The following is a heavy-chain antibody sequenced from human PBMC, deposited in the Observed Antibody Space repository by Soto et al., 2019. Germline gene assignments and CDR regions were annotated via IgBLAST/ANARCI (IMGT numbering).Heavy chain of an antibody. Sequence: DVQLVESGGGLIQPGESLRLSCVAFGLTVSGPKYVAWGRQAPGKGLEWVSALYDVFGSFYADSVKGRFTTSSDRSRSTVYLQMNDLRPDDTAVYYCASWREREHAFDVWGQVTAVIVSP. J-gene: IGHJ3*01. CDR3: ASWREREHAFDV. V-gene: IGHV3-53*01. CDR2: LYDVFGS. D-gene: IGHD1-1*01. CDR1: GLTVSGPKY.